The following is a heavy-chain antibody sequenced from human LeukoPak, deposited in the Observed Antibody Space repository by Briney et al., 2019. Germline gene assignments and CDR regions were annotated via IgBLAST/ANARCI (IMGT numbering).Heavy chain of an antibody. Sequence: GEPLKITCKGSGYSFATYWIGWVRQMPGKSMELMGIVYPRDSDTRYNPSFQVQVTISADKSITTTYLQWSSLKASDTALYYCARHSSEGDYWGQGTLVTVSS. CDR1: GYSFATYW. J-gene: IGHJ4*02. CDR3: ARHSSEGDY. V-gene: IGHV5-51*01. D-gene: IGHD3-10*01. CDR2: VYPRDSDT.